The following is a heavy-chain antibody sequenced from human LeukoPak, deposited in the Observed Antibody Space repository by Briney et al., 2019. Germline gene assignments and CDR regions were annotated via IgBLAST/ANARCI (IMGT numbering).Heavy chain of an antibody. CDR3: AKDRGTPDAFDL. D-gene: IGHD5-24*01. J-gene: IGHJ3*01. CDR1: GFTFSGYW. V-gene: IGHV3-74*01. CDR2: VDNGGSNT. Sequence: GGSLRLSCAASGFTFSGYWMHWVRQAPGKGLVWVSRVDNGGSNTIYADSVKGRFTISRDNAKNTLYLQMSSLRAEDTALYYCAKDRGTPDAFDLWGQGTMVTVSS.